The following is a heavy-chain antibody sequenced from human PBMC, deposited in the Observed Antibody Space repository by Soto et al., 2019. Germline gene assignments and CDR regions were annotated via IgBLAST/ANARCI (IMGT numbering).Heavy chain of an antibody. CDR2: IYYSGST. Sequence: QVQLQESGPGLVKPSQTLSLTCTVSGGSISSGDCYWSWIRQPPGKGLECIGYIYYSGSTYYNPSLKSRVTISVDTSKNQFSLKLSSVTAADTAVYYCARSRAYYYDSSGLLFDYWGQGTLVTVSS. CDR3: ARSRAYYYDSSGLLFDY. CDR1: GGSISSGDCY. D-gene: IGHD3-22*01. J-gene: IGHJ4*02. V-gene: IGHV4-30-4*01.